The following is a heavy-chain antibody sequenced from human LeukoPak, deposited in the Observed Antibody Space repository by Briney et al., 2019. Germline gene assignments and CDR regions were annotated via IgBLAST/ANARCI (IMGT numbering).Heavy chain of an antibody. V-gene: IGHV3-7*01. CDR3: ARDLDRTGFLEWLSYYYYYYMDV. CDR2: IKQDGSEK. CDR1: GFIFNNYG. J-gene: IGHJ6*03. Sequence: GGSLRLSCAASGFIFNNYGMSWVRQAPGKGLEWVANIKQDGSEKYYVDSVKGRFTISRDNAKNSLYLQMNSLRAEDTAVYYCARDLDRTGFLEWLSYYYYYYMDVWGKGTTVTVSS. D-gene: IGHD3-3*01.